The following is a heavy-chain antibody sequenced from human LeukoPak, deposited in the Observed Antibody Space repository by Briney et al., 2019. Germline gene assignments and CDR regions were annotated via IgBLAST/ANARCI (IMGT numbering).Heavy chain of an antibody. D-gene: IGHD3-3*01. CDR2: IKSKTDCGTT. CDR1: GFTFSNAW. V-gene: IGHV3-15*01. Sequence: PGGSLRLSCAASGFTFSNAWMSWVRQAPGKGLEWVGRIKSKTDCGTTDYSAPVKGRFTISRDDSKNTLYLQMNSLKPEDTAVYYCTTFYHNYDFWSGYYYGMAVWGQGTTVTVSS. J-gene: IGHJ6*02. CDR3: TTFYHNYDFWSGYYYGMAV.